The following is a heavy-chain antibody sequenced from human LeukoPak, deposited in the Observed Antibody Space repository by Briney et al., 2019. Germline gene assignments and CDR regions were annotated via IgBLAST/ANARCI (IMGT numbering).Heavy chain of an antibody. J-gene: IGHJ4*02. V-gene: IGHV3-21*01. CDR1: GFGLREYP. Sequence: GGSLRPSCAASGFGLREYPMHWVRQAPGKGLEWLASISSSSSYIYFANSVRGRFTISRDNSKNSLYLQMNSLRAEDTAVYYCAKDTPPRAATTEFPANYWGQGTLVTVSS. D-gene: IGHD1/OR15-1a*01. CDR3: AKDTPPRAATTEFPANY. CDR2: ISSSSSYI.